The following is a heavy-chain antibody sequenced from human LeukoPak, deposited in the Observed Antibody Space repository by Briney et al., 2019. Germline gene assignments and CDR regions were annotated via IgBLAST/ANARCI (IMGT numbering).Heavy chain of an antibody. CDR3: ARDLGSSFDY. Sequence: SETLSLTCTVSGGSISSYYWSWIRQPPGKGLKWIGYIYYSGSTNYNPSLKSRVTISVDTSKNQFSLKLSSVTAADTAVYYCARDLGSSFDYWGQGTLVTVSS. V-gene: IGHV4-59*01. J-gene: IGHJ4*02. CDR2: IYYSGST. D-gene: IGHD2/OR15-2a*01. CDR1: GGSISSYY.